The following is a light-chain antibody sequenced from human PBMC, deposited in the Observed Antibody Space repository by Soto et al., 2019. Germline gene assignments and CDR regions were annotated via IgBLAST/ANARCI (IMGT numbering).Light chain of an antibody. CDR2: EVS. CDR3: SSNAGGNNVV. V-gene: IGLV2-8*01. Sequence: QSVLTQPPSASGSPGQSVTISCTGTSSDVGGYNYVSWYQQHPGKAPKLMIYEVSKRPSGVPDRFSGSKSGNTASLTVSGLQAEDEADYYCSSNAGGNNVVFGGGTKLTVL. J-gene: IGLJ2*01. CDR1: SSDVGGYNY.